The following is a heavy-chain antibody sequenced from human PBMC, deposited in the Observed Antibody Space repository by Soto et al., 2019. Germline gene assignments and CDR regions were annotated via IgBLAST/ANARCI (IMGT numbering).Heavy chain of an antibody. Sequence: EVRLVESGGGLVQPGRSLRLSCAASGFTFDDYAMHWVRQAPGKGLEWVSSISWNSGNIDYADSVKGRFTVSRDNANNFLYLHMSSLRPEDTALYFCAKDVSITTSYRAPLGQGTLVTVSS. CDR3: AKDVSITTSYRAP. CDR2: ISWNSGNI. V-gene: IGHV3-9*01. D-gene: IGHD1-1*01. J-gene: IGHJ5*02. CDR1: GFTFDDYA.